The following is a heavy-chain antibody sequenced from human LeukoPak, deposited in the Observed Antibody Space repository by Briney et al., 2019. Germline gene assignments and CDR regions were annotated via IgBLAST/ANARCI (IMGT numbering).Heavy chain of an antibody. V-gene: IGHV4-39*07. CDR3: ARDRSGPFLFDH. J-gene: IGHJ4*02. CDR1: GGSISSSSYY. Sequence: SETLSLTCTVSGGSISSSSYYWGWIRQPPGKGLEWIGSIYYSGSTYYNPSLKSRVTISVDTSKNQFSLKLTSVTAADTAVYYCARDRSGPFLFDHWGQGTLVTVSS. CDR2: IYYSGST.